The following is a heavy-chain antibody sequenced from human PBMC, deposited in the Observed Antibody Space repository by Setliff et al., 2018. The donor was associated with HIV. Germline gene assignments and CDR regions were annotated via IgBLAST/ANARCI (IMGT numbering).Heavy chain of an antibody. CDR2: IHYNERT. Sequence: SETLSLTCTVSGGSASNSRYYWAWIRQPPGKGLEYIGSIHYNERTYYNPSLKSRVAISIDTSKNQFSLNLTSVTAADTAVYYCASRVYYYASNNFLREEGFDPWGQGTLVTVSS. CDR3: ASRVYYYASNNFLREEGFDP. V-gene: IGHV4-39*01. CDR1: GGSASNSRYY. D-gene: IGHD3-22*01. J-gene: IGHJ5*02.